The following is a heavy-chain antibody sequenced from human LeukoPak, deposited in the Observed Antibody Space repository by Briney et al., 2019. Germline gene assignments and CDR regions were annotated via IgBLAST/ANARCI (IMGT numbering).Heavy chain of an antibody. CDR2: IYPGDSDT. Sequence: GESLKISCKGSGYSFTNFWIAWVRQMPGKGLEWMGIIYPGDSDTRYSPSFQGQVTTSADKSTSTAYLQWSGLKASDTAIYFCARHKWVVSFYYGMDVWGQGTTVIVSS. CDR3: ARHKWVVSFYYGMDV. J-gene: IGHJ6*02. D-gene: IGHD2-15*01. V-gene: IGHV5-51*01. CDR1: GYSFTNFW.